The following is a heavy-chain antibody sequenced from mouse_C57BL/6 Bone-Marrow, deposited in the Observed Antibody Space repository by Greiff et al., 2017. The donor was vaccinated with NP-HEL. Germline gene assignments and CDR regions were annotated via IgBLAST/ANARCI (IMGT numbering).Heavy chain of an antibody. D-gene: IGHD1-1*01. V-gene: IGHV1-69*01. J-gene: IGHJ1*03. Sequence: VQLQQPGAELVMPGASVKLSCKASGYTFTSYWMHWVKQRPGQGLEWIGEIDPSDSYTNYNQKFKGKSTLTVDKSSSTAYMLLSSLTSEDSAVYYCARSYYYGSSYDWYFDVWGTGTTVTVSS. CDR2: IDPSDSYT. CDR3: ARSYYYGSSYDWYFDV. CDR1: GYTFTSYW.